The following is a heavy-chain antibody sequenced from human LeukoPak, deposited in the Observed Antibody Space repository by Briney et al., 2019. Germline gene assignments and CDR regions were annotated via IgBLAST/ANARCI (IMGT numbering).Heavy chain of an antibody. CDR2: ISVSSTFI. Sequence: GGSLRLSCVVSGFTFSSYNMNWVRQAPGKGLEWVSYISVSSTFIYYADSVKGRFSISRDNAKNSLHLQMNSLRDEGTAVYYCARTRSGQGYYFDYWGQGTLVTVSS. J-gene: IGHJ4*02. CDR3: ARTRSGQGYYFDY. V-gene: IGHV3-21*01. D-gene: IGHD2-15*01. CDR1: GFTFSSYN.